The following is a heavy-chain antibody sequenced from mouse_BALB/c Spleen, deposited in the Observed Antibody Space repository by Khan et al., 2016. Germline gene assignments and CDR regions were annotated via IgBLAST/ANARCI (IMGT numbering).Heavy chain of an antibody. CDR1: GFSLTSYG. Sequence: VELVESGPGLVAPSQSLSITCTVSGFSLTSYGVHWVRQPPGKGLEWLGVIWAGGSTNYNSALMSRLSISKDNSTSQVFLKRNSLQTDDTAMYYWARVSSTWGQGTLVTVSA. CDR3: ARVSST. CDR2: IWAGGST. V-gene: IGHV2-9*02. J-gene: IGHJ3*01.